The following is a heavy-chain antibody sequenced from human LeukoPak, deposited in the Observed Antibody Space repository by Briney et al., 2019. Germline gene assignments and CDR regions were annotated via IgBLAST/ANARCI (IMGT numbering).Heavy chain of an antibody. J-gene: IGHJ4*02. CDR2: IGTRGNPI. CDR3: ASEARGSGRDFDY. CDR1: GFSSSDFY. Sequence: PGGSLRLSCAASGFSSSDFYMSWIRQAPGMGLEWISYIGTRGNPIYYADSVKGRFTISRDDAKNSLYLQMNSLRDEDTAVYFCASEARGSGRDFDYWGQGILVTVSS. D-gene: IGHD1-26*01. V-gene: IGHV3-11*01.